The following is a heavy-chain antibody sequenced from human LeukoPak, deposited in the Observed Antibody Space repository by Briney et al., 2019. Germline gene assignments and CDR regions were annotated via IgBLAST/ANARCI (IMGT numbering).Heavy chain of an antibody. CDR3: AKGIAVAGWFDP. V-gene: IGHV1-46*01. CDR1: GYTFTTHY. Sequence: GASVKVSCKASGYTFTTHYMHWVRQAPGQGLEWMGVINPSGLWSSSAQQFQGRVTMTRDMSTSTVYMELSSLRSEDTAVYYCAKGIAVAGWFDPWGQGTLVTVSS. D-gene: IGHD6-19*01. J-gene: IGHJ5*02. CDR2: INPSGLWS.